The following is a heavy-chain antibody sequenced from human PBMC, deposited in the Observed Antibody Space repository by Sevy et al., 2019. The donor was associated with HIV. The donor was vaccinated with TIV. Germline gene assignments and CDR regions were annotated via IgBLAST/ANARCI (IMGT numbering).Heavy chain of an antibody. J-gene: IGHJ4*02. Sequence: GGSLRLSCAASGFSFNTFGMNWVRQAPGKGLEWVSAINFSGGSTYYADSVKGGFTISRDDSKSTLYLQMNSLGVEDTAVYYFAKASVPLYYDSTGYSYFDYWGQGALVTVSS. CDR1: GFSFNTFG. CDR3: AKASVPLYYDSTGYSYFDY. D-gene: IGHD3-22*01. CDR2: INFSGGST. V-gene: IGHV3-23*01.